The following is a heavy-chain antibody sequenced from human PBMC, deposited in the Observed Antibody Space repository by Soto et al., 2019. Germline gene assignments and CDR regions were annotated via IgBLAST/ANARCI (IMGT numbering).Heavy chain of an antibody. V-gene: IGHV4-4*07. CDR2: IYTSGST. D-gene: IGHD3-16*01. CDR1: GGSISSYY. CDR3: ARDVDVWAANYGMDV. Sequence: SEPLYLACTASGGSISSYYCGWIRQPAGKGLEWIGRIYTSGSTNYNPSLKSRVTMSVDTSKNQFSLKLSSVTAADTAVYYCARDVDVWAANYGMDVWGQGTTVTVSS. J-gene: IGHJ6*02.